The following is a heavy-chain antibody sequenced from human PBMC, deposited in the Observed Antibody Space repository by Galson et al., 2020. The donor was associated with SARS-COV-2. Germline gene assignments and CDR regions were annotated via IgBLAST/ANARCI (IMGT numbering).Heavy chain of an antibody. J-gene: IGHJ5*02. Sequence: GESLKISCAASGFTFRHYWMDWVRQVPGQGLVWVSHITSDGGSTNYADSVKGRFTISRDNAKNTLHLQMNSLRAEDTAVYYCVRDFQEPFSGMFRGWFDPWGQGVLVTVSS. CDR1: GFTFRHYW. V-gene: IGHV3-74*01. D-gene: IGHD3-10*02. CDR3: VRDFQEPFSGMFRGWFDP. CDR2: ITSDGGST.